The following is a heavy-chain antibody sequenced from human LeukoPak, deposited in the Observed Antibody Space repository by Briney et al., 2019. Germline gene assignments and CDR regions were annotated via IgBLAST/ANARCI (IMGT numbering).Heavy chain of an antibody. D-gene: IGHD3-22*01. CDR1: GFTFSSYS. J-gene: IGHJ4*02. CDR2: ISRSSSYI. CDR3: XRTYYDSSGYYRLRDY. V-gene: IGHV3-21*04. Sequence: GGSLRLSCAASGFTFSSYSMNWVRQAPGKGLEWVSSISRSSSYIYYADSVKGRFTISRDNAKNSLYLQMNSLRAEDTAVYYCXRTYYDSSGYYRLRDYWGQGTLVTVSS.